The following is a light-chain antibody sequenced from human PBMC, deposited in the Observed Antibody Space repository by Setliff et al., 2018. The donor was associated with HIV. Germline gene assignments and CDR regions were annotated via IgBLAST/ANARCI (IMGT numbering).Light chain of an antibody. CDR3: SSYTNSNSYV. Sequence: QSVLTQPASVSGSPGQSITMSCTRTSSDVGGYNYVSWYQHHPGKAPKLMIYEVTNRPSGVSSRFSGSKSGNTASLTIFGLQAEDEADYYCSSYTNSNSYVFGTGTKVTVL. CDR2: EVT. CDR1: SSDVGGYNY. J-gene: IGLJ1*01. V-gene: IGLV2-14*01.